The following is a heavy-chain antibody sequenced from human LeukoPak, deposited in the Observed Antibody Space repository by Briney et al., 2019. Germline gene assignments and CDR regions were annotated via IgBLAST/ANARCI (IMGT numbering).Heavy chain of an antibody. CDR1: GGSISSSSYY. CDR2: IYYSGST. J-gene: IGHJ4*02. V-gene: IGHV4-39*07. D-gene: IGHD1-1*01. CDR3: ARGTPFDY. Sequence: SETLSLTCTVSGGSISSSSYYWGWIRQPPGKGLEWIGSIYYSGSTYYNPSLKSRVTISVDTSKNQFSLKLSSVTAADTAVYYCARGTPFDYWGQGTLVTVSS.